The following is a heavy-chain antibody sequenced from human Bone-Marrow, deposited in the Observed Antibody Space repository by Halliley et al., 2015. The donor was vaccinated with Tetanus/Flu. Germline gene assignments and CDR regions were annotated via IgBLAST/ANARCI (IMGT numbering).Heavy chain of an antibody. Sequence: SLRLSCVASGVSFSDDGMNWLRQAPGKGLEWVSYISSSGSIVYYGDSVKGRFTTSRDNAKKSLYLDINSLRADDTAVYYCARDAIWSGHVKRAYFDSWGPGTLVAVSS. V-gene: IGHV3-48*03. CDR2: ISSSGSIV. CDR3: ARDAIWSGHVKRAYFDS. CDR1: GVSFSDDG. D-gene: IGHD3-3*01. J-gene: IGHJ4*02.